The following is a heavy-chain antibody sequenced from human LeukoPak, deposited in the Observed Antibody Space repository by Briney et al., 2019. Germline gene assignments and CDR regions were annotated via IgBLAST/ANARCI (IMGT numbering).Heavy chain of an antibody. CDR3: AKAPVTSCRGAYCYPFDS. V-gene: IGHV3-23*01. D-gene: IGHD2-21*01. J-gene: IGHJ4*02. Sequence: GGSLRLSCAASGFTFSSYAMNWVRQAPGKGLEWVSAISGSGGSTYYADSVKGRFTISRDNSKNTLYLQMISLRAEDAAVYFCAKAPVTSCRGAYCYPFDSWGQGTLVTVSS. CDR1: GFTFSSYA. CDR2: ISGSGGST.